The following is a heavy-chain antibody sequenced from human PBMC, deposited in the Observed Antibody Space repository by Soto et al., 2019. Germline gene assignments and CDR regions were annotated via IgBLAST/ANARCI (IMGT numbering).Heavy chain of an antibody. CDR2: IYYSGST. V-gene: IGHV4-61*08. CDR3: ARDLVAYGILTGYTNWFDP. J-gene: IGHJ5*02. D-gene: IGHD3-9*01. Sequence: SETLSLTCAVSGGSISSGGDSWSWIRQPPGKGLEWIGYIYYSGSTNYNPSLKSRVTISVDTSKNQFSLKLSSVTAADTAVYYCARDLVAYGILTGYTNWFDPWGQGTLVTVSS. CDR1: GGSISSGGDS.